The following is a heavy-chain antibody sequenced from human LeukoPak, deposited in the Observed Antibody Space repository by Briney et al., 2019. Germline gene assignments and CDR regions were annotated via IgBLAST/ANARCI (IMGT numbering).Heavy chain of an antibody. V-gene: IGHV1-18*01. CDR1: GYTFTSYD. CDR2: INTYNGNT. J-gene: IGHJ4*02. D-gene: IGHD3-9*01. CDR3: ARAYVLRYFDWFRTGTTPSGNDY. Sequence: ASVKVSCKASGYTFTSYDINWVRQAPGQGLEWMGWINTYNGNTNYAHNLQGRVTMTTDTSTSTAYMELRSLRSDDTAVYYCARAYVLRYFDWFRTGTTPSGNDYWGQGTLVTVSS.